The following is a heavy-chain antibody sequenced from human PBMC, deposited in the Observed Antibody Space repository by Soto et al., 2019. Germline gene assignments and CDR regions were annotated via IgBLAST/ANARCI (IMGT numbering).Heavy chain of an antibody. CDR2: ISAYNGNT. V-gene: IGHV1-18*01. CDR3: ARCAHTPNRSTSCYLWCDR. Sequence: QVQLVQSGAEVKKPGASVKVSCKASGYTFTSYCISWVRQAPGQGLEWIGWISAYNGNTNYAQKLQGRDTMTTDTSTSTAYMELRSLRSDDTAVYYCARCAHTPNRSTSCYLWCDRWGQGTLVTVST. J-gene: IGHJ5*02. CDR1: GYTFTSYC. D-gene: IGHD2-2*01.